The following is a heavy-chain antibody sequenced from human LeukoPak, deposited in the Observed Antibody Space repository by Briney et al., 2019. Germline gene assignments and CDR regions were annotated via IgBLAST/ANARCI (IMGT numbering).Heavy chain of an antibody. Sequence: GGSLRLSCAASGFTFSSYWMHWVRQAPGKGLVWVSRINSDGSSTSYADSVKGRFTISRDNSKNTLYLQMNSLRAEDTAVYYCAKVGSGWHKNCSGGSCYWTDYYYYYMDVWGKGTTVTVSS. J-gene: IGHJ6*03. CDR2: INSDGSST. V-gene: IGHV3-74*01. CDR3: AKVGSGWHKNCSGGSCYWTDYYYYYMDV. CDR1: GFTFSSYW. D-gene: IGHD2-15*01.